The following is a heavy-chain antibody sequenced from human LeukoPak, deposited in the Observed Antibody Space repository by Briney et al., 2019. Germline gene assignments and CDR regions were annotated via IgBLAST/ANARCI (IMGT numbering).Heavy chain of an antibody. J-gene: IGHJ4*02. CDR2: IYYSGNT. CDR1: GDSISSYY. Sequence: SETLSLTCTVSGDSISSYYWTWIRQHPGKGLEWIGYIYYSGNTNYNPSLKSRVTISLDTSKNQFSLKLTSVTAADTAMYYCARRKAKTPNYFDYWGQGALVTVSS. V-gene: IGHV4-59*08. CDR3: ARRKAKTPNYFDY.